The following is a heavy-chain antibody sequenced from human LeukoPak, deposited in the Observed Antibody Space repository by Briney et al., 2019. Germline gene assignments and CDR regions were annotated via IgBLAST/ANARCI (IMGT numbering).Heavy chain of an antibody. CDR3: AKGSSGSFDY. V-gene: IGHV3-74*01. J-gene: IGHJ4*02. CDR1: GFTFSNYW. CDR2: INSDGSVT. D-gene: IGHD3-10*01. Sequence: PGGSLRLSCAASGFTFSNYWMHWLRQAPGKGPVWVSRINSDGSVTNDADSVKGRFTISRDNAKNTVYLQMNSLRAEDTAVYYCAKGSSGSFDYWGQGTLVTVSS.